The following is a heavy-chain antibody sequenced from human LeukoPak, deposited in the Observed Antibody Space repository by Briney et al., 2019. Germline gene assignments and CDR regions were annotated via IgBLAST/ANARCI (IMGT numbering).Heavy chain of an antibody. V-gene: IGHV1-69*01. CDR3: ARDRIVGALGWLDP. J-gene: IGHJ5*02. CDR1: GGTFSSYS. D-gene: IGHD1-26*01. Sequence: SVKVSCKAPGGTFSSYSITWVRQAPGQGLEWTGGVAPLLETTNYAPKFRGRMTITADESTSTAYMELTSLRSDDTAVYYCARDRIVGALGWLDPWGQGTLVTVSS. CDR2: VAPLLETT.